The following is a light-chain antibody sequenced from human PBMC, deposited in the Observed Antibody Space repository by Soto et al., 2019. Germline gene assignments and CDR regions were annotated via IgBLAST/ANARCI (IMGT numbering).Light chain of an antibody. CDR2: AAS. J-gene: IGKJ5*01. Sequence: IELTQTTSSLSASAGDRVTITCRASQGISSYLAWYQQKPGKDPKHLISAASTLQSGVPSRFSGSASGTDFTLTISSLQPEDFATYYCQQLNNYPITFGQGTRLEIK. CDR3: QQLNNYPIT. CDR1: QGISSY. V-gene: IGKV1-9*01.